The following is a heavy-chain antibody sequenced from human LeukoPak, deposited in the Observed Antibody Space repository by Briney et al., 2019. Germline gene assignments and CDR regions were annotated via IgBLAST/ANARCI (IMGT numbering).Heavy chain of an antibody. D-gene: IGHD5-24*01. CDR1: GYTFTSYY. Sequence: GVSVKVCCKASGYTFTSYYMHCVRQAPGQGLEWMGIINPSGGSTSYAQKFQSRVTMTRDTSTSTVYMDLSSLRSEDTAVYYCAKAAGGGYNSHFDFWGQGTVDPVSS. V-gene: IGHV1-46*01. CDR2: INPSGGST. CDR3: AKAAGGGYNSHFDF. J-gene: IGHJ4*02.